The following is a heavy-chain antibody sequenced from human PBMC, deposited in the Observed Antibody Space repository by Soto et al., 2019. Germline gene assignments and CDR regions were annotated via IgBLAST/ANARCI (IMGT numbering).Heavy chain of an antibody. J-gene: IGHJ6*02. Sequence: PSETLYLTCTIPCYSITYITTHYCSWIRQHPGKGLEWIGYIYYSGHTSYNPSLKSRIILSEDTSKNQFSLNLASVTAADTAVYYCATQGFGTLHGLVDVWGQGTTVT. CDR1: CYSITYITTHY. CDR3: ATQGFGTLHGLVDV. CDR2: IYYSGHT. D-gene: IGHD1-7*01. V-gene: IGHV4-59*08.